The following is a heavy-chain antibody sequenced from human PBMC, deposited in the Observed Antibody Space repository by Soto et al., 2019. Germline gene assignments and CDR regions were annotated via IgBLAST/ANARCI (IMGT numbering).Heavy chain of an antibody. Sequence: QVQLVQSGAEVKDPGASVNISCKASGDSFKYSSFTWVRQAPGQGLEWMGWISAQKGDTNYAQAFQDRVTMTTDKSTSTFYMDLRGLGSDETAVYYCAKVGWFGELIPLESWGQGTLVRVS. V-gene: IGHV1-18*04. J-gene: IGHJ4*02. D-gene: IGHD3-10*01. CDR3: AKVGWFGELIPLES. CDR1: GDSFKYSS. CDR2: ISAQKGDT.